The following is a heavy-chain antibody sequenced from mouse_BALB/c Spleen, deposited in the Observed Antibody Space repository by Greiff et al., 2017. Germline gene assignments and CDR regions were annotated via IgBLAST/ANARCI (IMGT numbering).Heavy chain of an antibody. CDR3: ARGYNNDGWAWLDD. V-gene: IGHV5-6-5*01. CDR1: GFTFSSYA. CDR2: ISSGGST. Sequence: EVQLVQSGGGLVRPGGSLKLSCAASGFTFSSYAMSWVRQTPEKRLEWVASISSGGSTYYPDSMKGRFTISTDNASTILYLQMSSLRSEDTAMYYCARGYNNDGWAWLDDWGQGTLVTVSA. D-gene: IGHD2-12*01. J-gene: IGHJ3*01.